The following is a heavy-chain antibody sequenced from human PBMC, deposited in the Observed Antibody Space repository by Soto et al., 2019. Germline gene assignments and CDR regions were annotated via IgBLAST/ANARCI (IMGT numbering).Heavy chain of an antibody. CDR1: GYRFTAYS. D-gene: IGHD3-3*01. CDR2: INPNSGGT. J-gene: IGHJ5*02. Sequence: QVQLVQSGAEVKKSGASVKVSCKGSGYRFTAYSIHWVRQAPGQGLEWMGWINPNSGGTNYSPKFQDRITMTRDTSVDTAYMELSRLTAHDTALYFCARYPYSGSEWLPHDRVDPWGQGTLVTVSS. V-gene: IGHV1-2*07. CDR3: ARYPYSGSEWLPHDRVDP.